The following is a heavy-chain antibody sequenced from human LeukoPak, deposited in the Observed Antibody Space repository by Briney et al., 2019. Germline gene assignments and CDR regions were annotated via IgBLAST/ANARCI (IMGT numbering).Heavy chain of an antibody. CDR2: IYHSGST. Sequence: SETLSLTCTVSGYSISSGYYWGWIRQPPGKGLECIGSIYHSGSTYYNPSLKSRVTISVDTSKNQFSLKLSSVTAADTAVYYCARCDDYYGSGRGGDYWGQGTLVTVSS. CDR3: ARCDDYYGSGRGGDY. V-gene: IGHV4-38-2*02. D-gene: IGHD3-10*01. CDR1: GYSISSGYY. J-gene: IGHJ4*02.